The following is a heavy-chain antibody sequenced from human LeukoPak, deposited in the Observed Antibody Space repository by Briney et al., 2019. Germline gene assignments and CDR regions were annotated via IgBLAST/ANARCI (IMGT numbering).Heavy chain of an antibody. V-gene: IGHV3-74*01. CDR2: INPDGSNI. Sequence: GGSLRLSCAASGFSFSNNRMHWIRQIPGKGLVWVSHINPDGSNIKYADSVKGRFTISRDNAKNTLYLQMNSLRAEDTAVYYCARPPHAYGFDMWGQGTMVTVSS. CDR1: GFSFSNNR. J-gene: IGHJ3*02. CDR3: ARPPHAYGFDM.